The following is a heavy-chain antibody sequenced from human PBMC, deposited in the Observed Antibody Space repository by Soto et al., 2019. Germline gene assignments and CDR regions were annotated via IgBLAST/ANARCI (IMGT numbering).Heavy chain of an antibody. Sequence: GGSLSLSCAASAFTFSSYGMNWVRQAPGKGLEWVSSISSSSTYIYYADSVKGRFTISRDNAKNSLYLQMNSLRAEDTAVYFCARALDMKLNSGPRAFDYWGQGTLVTVSS. CDR2: ISSSSTYI. J-gene: IGHJ4*02. D-gene: IGHD3-10*01. CDR3: ARALDMKLNSGPRAFDY. V-gene: IGHV3-21*01. CDR1: AFTFSSYG.